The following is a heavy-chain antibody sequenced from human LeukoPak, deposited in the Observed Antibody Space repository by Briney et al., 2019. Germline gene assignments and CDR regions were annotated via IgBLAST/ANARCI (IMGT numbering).Heavy chain of an antibody. CDR2: IYYSGST. CDR1: GGSMSGISYY. CDR3: AREDSSGLDY. V-gene: IGHV4-39*07. D-gene: IGHD6-19*01. Sequence: SETLSLTCSVSGGSMSGISYYWGWTRQPPGKGLEWIGSIYYSGSTYYNPSLKSRVTISVDLSKNQFSLKLSSVTAADTAVYYCAREDSSGLDYWGQGTLVTVSS. J-gene: IGHJ4*02.